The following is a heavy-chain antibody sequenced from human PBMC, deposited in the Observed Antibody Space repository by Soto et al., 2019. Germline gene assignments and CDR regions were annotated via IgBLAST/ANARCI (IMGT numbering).Heavy chain of an antibody. D-gene: IGHD1-20*01. V-gene: IGHV4-59*01. CDR3: ANLTWADSVGIFDP. J-gene: IGHJ5*02. CDR1: GGSISNYY. Sequence: SETLSLTCTVSGGSISNYYWTWIRQPPGKGLEWIGYIYYSGTTNYNPSLKSRVPISVDTSKNQFSLKLSSVTASDTALYYCANLTWADSVGIFDPWGQGTLVTVSS. CDR2: IYYSGTT.